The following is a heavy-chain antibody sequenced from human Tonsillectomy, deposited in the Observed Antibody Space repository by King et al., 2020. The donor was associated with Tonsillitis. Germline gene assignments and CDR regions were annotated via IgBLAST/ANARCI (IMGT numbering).Heavy chain of an antibody. V-gene: IGHV3-53*01. CDR1: GFTVSSNY. D-gene: IGHD2-15*01. J-gene: IGHJ4*02. CDR3: ARGWTIRGFDY. CDR2: LYSGGRT. Sequence: VQLVESGGGLIQPGGSLRLSCAASGFTVSSNYMSWVRQAPGKGLEWVSVLYSGGRTYYADSVTGRFTISRDNSKNTLYLQMNSLRAEDTAVYYCARGWTIRGFDYWGQGTLVTVSS.